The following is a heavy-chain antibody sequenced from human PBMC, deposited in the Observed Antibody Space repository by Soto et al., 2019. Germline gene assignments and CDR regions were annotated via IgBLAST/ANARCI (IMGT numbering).Heavy chain of an antibody. CDR1: GFIFNNYA. CDR2: ISANSGNT. Sequence: ASVKVSCKAFGFIFNNYAISWVRQAPGQGLEWMGWISANSGNTNYAQKLQGRVTMTTDTSTSTAYMELRSLRSDDTAVYYCATTGNYDSSGRDFWGQGTLVTVSS. V-gene: IGHV1-18*04. CDR3: ATTGNYDSSGRDF. J-gene: IGHJ4*02. D-gene: IGHD3-22*01.